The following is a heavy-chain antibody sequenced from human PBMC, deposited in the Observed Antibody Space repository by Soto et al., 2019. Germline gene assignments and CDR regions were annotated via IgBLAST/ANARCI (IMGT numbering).Heavy chain of an antibody. Sequence: QVTLKESGPVLVKPTETLTLTCTVSGFSLSNARMGVSWIRQPPGKALEWLAHIFSNDEKSYSTSLKSRLTISKYTSKSQVVLTMTNIDPVDTATYYCARTPRYRSSSGYYYYYYMDVWGKGTTVTVSS. V-gene: IGHV2-26*01. CDR2: IFSNDEK. D-gene: IGHD6-6*01. CDR3: ARTPRYRSSSGYYYYYYMDV. CDR1: GFSLSNARMG. J-gene: IGHJ6*03.